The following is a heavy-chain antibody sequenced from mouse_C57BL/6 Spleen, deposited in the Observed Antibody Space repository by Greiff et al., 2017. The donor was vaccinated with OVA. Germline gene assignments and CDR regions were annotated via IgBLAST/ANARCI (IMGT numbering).Heavy chain of an antibody. D-gene: IGHD2-1*01. CDR1: GYTFTSYG. J-gene: IGHJ3*01. CDR3: AREDYGNSWFAY. Sequence: QVQLQQSGAELARPGASVKLSCKASGYTFTSYGISWVKQRTGQGLEWIGEIYPRSGNTYYNEKFKGKATLTADKSSSTAYMELRSLTSEDSAVYFCAREDYGNSWFAYWGQGTLVTVSA. CDR2: IYPRSGNT. V-gene: IGHV1-81*01.